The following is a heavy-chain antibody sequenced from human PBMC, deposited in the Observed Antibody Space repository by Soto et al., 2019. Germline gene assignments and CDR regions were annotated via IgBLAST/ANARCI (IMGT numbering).Heavy chain of an antibody. Sequence: EVQLVESGGDLVQPGESLRLSCAASGFTFSYYWMSWVRQGPGEGLEWVANIKEDGTEKYYVDSVKGRFTIPRDNAKNSLYLQMNSLRAEDTAVYYCARGITTGGDYWGQGTLVTVSS. V-gene: IGHV3-7*01. CDR2: IKEDGTEK. CDR3: ARGITTGGDY. J-gene: IGHJ4*02. D-gene: IGHD1-1*01. CDR1: GFTFSYYW.